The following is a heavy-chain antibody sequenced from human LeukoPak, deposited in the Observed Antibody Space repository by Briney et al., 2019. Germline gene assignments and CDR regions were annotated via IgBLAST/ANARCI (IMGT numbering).Heavy chain of an antibody. CDR2: ISYDGSNK. CDR3: AKDGRVATITLDY. D-gene: IGHD5-12*01. Sequence: GRSLRLSCAASGFTFSSYGMPWVRQAPGKGLEWVAVISYDGSNKYYADSVKGRFTISRDNSKNTLYLQMNSLRAEDTAVYYCAKDGRVATITLDYWGQGTLVTVSS. J-gene: IGHJ4*02. CDR1: GFTFSSYG. V-gene: IGHV3-30*18.